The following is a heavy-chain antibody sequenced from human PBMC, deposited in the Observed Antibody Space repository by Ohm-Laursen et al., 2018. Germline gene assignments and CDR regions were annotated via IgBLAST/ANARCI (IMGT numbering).Heavy chain of an antibody. CDR3: AKGGYSGYGYYGMDV. D-gene: IGHD5-12*01. Sequence: GSLRLSCTASGFTFSNYEMNWVRQAPGKGLEWVSYISSGGSTIYYADSVKGRFTISRDNSKNTLYLQMNSLRAEDTAVYYCAKGGYSGYGYYGMDVWGQGTTVTVSS. V-gene: IGHV3-48*03. J-gene: IGHJ6*02. CDR2: ISSGGSTI. CDR1: GFTFSNYE.